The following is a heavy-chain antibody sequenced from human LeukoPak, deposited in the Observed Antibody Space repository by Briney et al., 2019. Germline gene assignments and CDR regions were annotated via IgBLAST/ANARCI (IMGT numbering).Heavy chain of an antibody. Sequence: SETLSLTCTVSGGSISSSSYYWGWIRQPPGKGLEWIGSIYYSGSTYYNPSLKSRVTISVDTSKNQFSLKLSSVTAADTAVYYCARDQGYYDSSGFPPTGGFDPWGQGTLVTVSS. J-gene: IGHJ5*02. D-gene: IGHD3-22*01. CDR3: ARDQGYYDSSGFPPTGGFDP. V-gene: IGHV4-39*07. CDR1: GGSISSSSYY. CDR2: IYYSGST.